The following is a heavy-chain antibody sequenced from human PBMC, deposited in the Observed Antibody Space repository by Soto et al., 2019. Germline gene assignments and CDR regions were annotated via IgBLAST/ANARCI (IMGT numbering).Heavy chain of an antibody. CDR1: GFTIGSYG. CDR2: LWYDGDDK. CDR3: VRGLYYGLYYFDS. Sequence: QVLLVESGGGVVQPGTSLRLSCAASGFTIGSYGMHWVRQAPGKGLEWVAGLWYDGDDKYYGDSVKGRLTISRDNSRNTLYLQMNSLRAEDTAVYYCVRGLYYGLYYFDSWGQGTLVTVSS. D-gene: IGHD3-10*01. V-gene: IGHV3-33*01. J-gene: IGHJ4*02.